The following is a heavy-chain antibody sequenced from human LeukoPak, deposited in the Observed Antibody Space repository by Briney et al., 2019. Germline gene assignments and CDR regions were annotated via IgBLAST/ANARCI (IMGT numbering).Heavy chain of an antibody. D-gene: IGHD3-22*01. J-gene: IGHJ4*02. CDR2: IYTAGNT. V-gene: IGHV3-66*01. CDR3: ARGQIDLLRNYFDS. CDR1: GFIVSRKY. Sequence: GGSLRLSCAASGFIVSRKYMAWVRQAPGKGLEWLSIIYTAGNTVSAESVKGRFIISRDNSRNTVHLQMNSLRDDDTAVYYCARGQIDLLRNYFDSWGPGTLDAVSS.